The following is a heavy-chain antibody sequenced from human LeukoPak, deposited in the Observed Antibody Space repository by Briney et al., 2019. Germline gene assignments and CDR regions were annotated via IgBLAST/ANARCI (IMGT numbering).Heavy chain of an antibody. CDR2: ISAYNGNT. J-gene: IGHJ4*02. Sequence: GASVKVSSKASGYTFTSYGISWVRQAPGQGLEWMGWISAYNGNTNYAQKFQGRVTMTRDTSISTAYMELSRLRSDDTAVYYCARLPEIAVAGTVDYWGQGTLVTVSS. CDR3: ARLPEIAVAGTVDY. V-gene: IGHV1-18*01. CDR1: GYTFTSYG. D-gene: IGHD6-19*01.